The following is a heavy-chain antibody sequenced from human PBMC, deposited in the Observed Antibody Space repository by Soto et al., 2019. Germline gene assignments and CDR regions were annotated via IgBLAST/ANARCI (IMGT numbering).Heavy chain of an antibody. CDR3: ARDSYDFLSGYPYYFDY. J-gene: IGHJ4*02. CDR2: ISSSSSYI. V-gene: IGHV3-21*01. D-gene: IGHD3-3*01. CDR1: GFTFSSYS. Sequence: GGSLRLSCAASGFTFSSYSMNWVRQAPGKGLEWVSSISSSSSYIYYADSVKGRFTISRDNAKNSLYLQMNSLRAEDTAVYYCARDSYDFLSGYPYYFDYWGQGTLVTVSS.